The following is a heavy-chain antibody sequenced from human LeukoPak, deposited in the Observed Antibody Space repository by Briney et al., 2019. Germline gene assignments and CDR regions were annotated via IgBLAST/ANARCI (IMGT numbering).Heavy chain of an antibody. V-gene: IGHV1-46*01. Sequence: ASVKVSCKASGCTFTSYYMHWVRQAPGQGLEWMGIINPSGGSTSYAQKFQGRVTMTRDTSTSTVYMELSSLRSEDTAVYYCARASQALLFDYWGQGTLVTVSS. CDR1: GCTFTSYY. CDR2: INPSGGST. J-gene: IGHJ4*02. CDR3: ARASQALLFDY.